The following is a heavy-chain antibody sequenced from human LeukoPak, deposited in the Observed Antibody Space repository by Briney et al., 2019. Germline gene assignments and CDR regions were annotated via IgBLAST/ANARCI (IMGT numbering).Heavy chain of an antibody. J-gene: IGHJ5*02. CDR3: ARAHAIMYNWNRAGGFWFDP. D-gene: IGHD1-1*01. Sequence: SETLSLTCTVSGGSISSSSYYWGWIRQPPGKGLEWIGSIYYSGSTYYNPSLKSRVTISVDTSKNQFSLKLSSVTAADTAVYYCARAHAIMYNWNRAGGFWFDPWGQGTLVTVSS. CDR2: IYYSGST. CDR1: GGSISSSSYY. V-gene: IGHV4-39*07.